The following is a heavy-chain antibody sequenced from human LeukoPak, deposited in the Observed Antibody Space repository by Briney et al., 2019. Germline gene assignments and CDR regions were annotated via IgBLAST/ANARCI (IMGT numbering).Heavy chain of an antibody. D-gene: IGHD3-3*01. Sequence: PGASVKVSCKASGYTFTSYDINWVRQATGQGLEWMGWMNPNSGNTGYAQKFQGRVTMTRNTSISTAYMELSSLRSEDTAVYYCARANAVQYYDFWSGYYTGYNWFDPWGQGTLVTVSS. CDR1: GYTFTSYD. CDR2: MNPNSGNT. J-gene: IGHJ5*02. V-gene: IGHV1-8*01. CDR3: ARANAVQYYDFWSGYYTGYNWFDP.